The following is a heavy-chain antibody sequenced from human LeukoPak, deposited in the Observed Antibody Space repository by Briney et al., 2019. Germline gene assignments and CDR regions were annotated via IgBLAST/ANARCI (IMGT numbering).Heavy chain of an antibody. V-gene: IGHV1-18*01. J-gene: IGHJ4*02. D-gene: IGHD6-19*01. CDR2: MSAYNGNT. CDR1: GYTFTSYG. CDR3: ARDGGQWLVAGFDY. Sequence: ASVKVSCKASGYTFTSYGISWVRQAPGQGLEWMGWMSAYNGNTNYAQKLQGRVTMTTDTSTSTAYMELRSLRSDDTAVYYCARDGGQWLVAGFDYWGQGTLVTVSS.